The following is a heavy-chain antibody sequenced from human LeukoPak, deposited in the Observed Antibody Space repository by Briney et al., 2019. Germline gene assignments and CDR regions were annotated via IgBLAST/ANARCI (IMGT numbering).Heavy chain of an antibody. D-gene: IGHD2-2*01. V-gene: IGHV3-21*01. CDR1: GFTFDDYG. J-gene: IGHJ6*02. CDR2: ISSSSSYK. Sequence: GGSLRLSCAASGFTFDDYGMSWVRQAPGKGLEWVSSISSSSSYKYYADSVKGRFTISRDNAKNSLFLQMNSLRAEDTAVYYCARERLVVVGDSYYYYGMDVWGQGTTVTVSS. CDR3: ARERLVVVGDSYYYYGMDV.